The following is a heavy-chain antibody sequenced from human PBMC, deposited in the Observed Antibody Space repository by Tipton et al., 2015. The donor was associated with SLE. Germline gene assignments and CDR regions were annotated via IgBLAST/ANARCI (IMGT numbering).Heavy chain of an antibody. CDR2: IYYSGST. CDR3: ARGGGSYYDY. CDR1: GGSISSSSYY. D-gene: IGHD1-26*01. Sequence: TLSLTCTVSGGSISSSSYYWGWIRQPPGKGLEWIGSIYYSGSTIYNPSIKSRITLSLDTSKNQFSLRVNSATAADTAVYYCARGGGSYYDYWGQGTLVTVSS. V-gene: IGHV4-39*07. J-gene: IGHJ4*02.